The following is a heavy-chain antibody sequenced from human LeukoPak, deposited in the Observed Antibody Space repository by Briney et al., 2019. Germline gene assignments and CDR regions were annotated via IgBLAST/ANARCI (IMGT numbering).Heavy chain of an antibody. V-gene: IGHV1-69*01. J-gene: IGHJ3*02. CDR2: IIPIFGTA. CDR1: GGTFSSYA. D-gene: IGHD3-9*01. Sequence: GSSVKVSCKASGGTFSSYAISWVRQAPGQGLEWMGGIIPIFGTANYAQKFQGRVTITADESTSTAYMELSSLRSEDTAVYYCARDRRLLRYFDQTYAFDIWGQGTMVTVSS. CDR3: ARDRRLLRYFDQTYAFDI.